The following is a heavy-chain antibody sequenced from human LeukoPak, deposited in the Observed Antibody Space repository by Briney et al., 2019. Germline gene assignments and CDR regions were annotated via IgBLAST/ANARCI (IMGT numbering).Heavy chain of an antibody. D-gene: IGHD6-6*01. J-gene: IGHJ4*02. CDR3: ARENIAARLGFDY. Sequence: GASVKVSCKTSGYTFTNYGINWVRQAPGQGLEWMGWINPNSGGTNYAQKFQGRVTMTRDTSISTAYMELSRLRSDDTAVYYCARENIAARLGFDYWGQGTLVTVSS. V-gene: IGHV1-2*02. CDR2: INPNSGGT. CDR1: GYTFTNYG.